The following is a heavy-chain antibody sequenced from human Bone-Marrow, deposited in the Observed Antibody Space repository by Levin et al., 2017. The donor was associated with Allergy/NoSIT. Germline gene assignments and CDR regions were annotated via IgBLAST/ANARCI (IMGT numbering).Heavy chain of an antibody. J-gene: IGHJ5*02. V-gene: IGHV3-53*01. CDR3: ARGRLGYCGGGAFYSLAS. CDR2: FNGGGAT. D-gene: IGHD2-15*01. Sequence: GGSLRLSCAASGFTVSSDYMSWVRQAPGKGLEWLSTFNGGGATSYTDSVQGRFTVSGDNSENTLYLQMNIMTVEDEAGYYCARGRLGYCGGGAFYSLASWGQGTLVTVSS. CDR1: GFTVSSDY.